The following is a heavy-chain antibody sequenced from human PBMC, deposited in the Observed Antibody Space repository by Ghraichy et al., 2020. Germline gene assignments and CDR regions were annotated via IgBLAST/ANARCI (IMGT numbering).Heavy chain of an antibody. D-gene: IGHD5-18*01. CDR3: ARQGYGYPYYYYGMDV. CDR1: GFTFSSYS. J-gene: IGHJ6*02. CDR2: ISSSSSTI. Sequence: GESLNISCAASGFTFSSYSMNWVRQAPGKGLEWVSYISSSSSTIYYADSVKGRFTISRDNAKNSLYLQMNSLRDEDTAVYYCARQGYGYPYYYYGMDVWGQGTTVTVSS. V-gene: IGHV3-48*02.